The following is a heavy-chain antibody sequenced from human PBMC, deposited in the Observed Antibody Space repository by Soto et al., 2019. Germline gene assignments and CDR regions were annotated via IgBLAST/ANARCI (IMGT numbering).Heavy chain of an antibody. CDR1: GGSFSGYY. J-gene: IGHJ3*01. Sequence: SETLSLTCAVYGGSFSGYYWNWIRQPPGKGLEWIGEIDHSGYTNYNPSLKSRVTISVDTSKNQFSLKLSSVTAADTAVYYCARALLVRDSSGLWNVDAFEVWGQGTMVTVSS. CDR3: ARALLVRDSSGLWNVDAFEV. D-gene: IGHD3-22*01. V-gene: IGHV4-34*01. CDR2: IDHSGYT.